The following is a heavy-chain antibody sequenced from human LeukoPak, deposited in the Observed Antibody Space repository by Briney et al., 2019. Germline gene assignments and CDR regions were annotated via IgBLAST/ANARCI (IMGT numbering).Heavy chain of an antibody. CDR2: IYSGGST. V-gene: IGHV3-53*01. CDR3: VPRKEWSCYMDV. D-gene: IGHD3-3*01. CDR1: GFTVSSND. Sequence: GGSLRLSCAASGFTVSSNDMSWVRQAPGKGLECISVIYSGGSTDYADSVKGRLTISRDNSKNTLYLQMNSLRAEDTAVYYCVPRKEWSCYMDVWGKGTTVTVSS. J-gene: IGHJ6*03.